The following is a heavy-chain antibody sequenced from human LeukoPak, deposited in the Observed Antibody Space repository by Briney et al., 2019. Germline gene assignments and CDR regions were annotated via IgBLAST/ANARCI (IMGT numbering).Heavy chain of an antibody. Sequence: SETLSLTCTVSGGSISSYYWSWIRQPPGKGLEWIGYIYYSGSTNYNPSLKSRVTISVDTSKNQFSLELSSVTAADTAVYYCAVPSGTYYYGSGSHRGAFDIWGQGTMVTVSS. CDR2: IYYSGST. CDR1: GGSISSYY. D-gene: IGHD3-10*01. V-gene: IGHV4-59*01. J-gene: IGHJ3*02. CDR3: AVPSGTYYYGSGSHRGAFDI.